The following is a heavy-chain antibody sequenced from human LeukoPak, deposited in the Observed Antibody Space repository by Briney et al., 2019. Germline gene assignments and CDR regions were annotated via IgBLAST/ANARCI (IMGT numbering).Heavy chain of an antibody. J-gene: IGHJ4*02. CDR1: GYTFTAYQ. D-gene: IGHD3-22*01. V-gene: IGHV1-2*02. Sequence: ASVKVSCKSSGYTFTAYQMHWVRQAPGQGLEWVGWINPNSGGSNYAQRFQGRVTVTRDTSINTAYMELSRLRPDDAAVYYCARAKLITGFDYWGQGTLVTVSS. CDR3: ARAKLITGFDY. CDR2: INPNSGGS.